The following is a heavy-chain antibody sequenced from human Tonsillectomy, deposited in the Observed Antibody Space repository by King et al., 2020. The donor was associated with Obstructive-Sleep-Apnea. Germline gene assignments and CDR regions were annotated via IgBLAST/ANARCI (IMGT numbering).Heavy chain of an antibody. V-gene: IGHV4-59*08. CDR2: IYYNGNT. CDR3: ARHTFYGSGGNPDF. D-gene: IGHD3-10*01. CDR1: GGSISSYY. J-gene: IGHJ4*02. Sequence: PLQESGPGLVKPSETLSLTCTVSGGSISSYYWSWIRQPPGKGLEWLGYIYYNGNTYYSPSLQSRVTMSVDTSKKQFSLKLSSVTAADTAVYYCARHTFYGSGGNPDFWGQGTLVTVSS.